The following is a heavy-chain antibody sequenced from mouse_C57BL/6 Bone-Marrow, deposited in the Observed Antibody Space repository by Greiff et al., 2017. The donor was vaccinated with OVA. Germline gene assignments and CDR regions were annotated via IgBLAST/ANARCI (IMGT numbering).Heavy chain of an antibody. CDR3: ASGPPLWLRYWYFDV. Sequence: EVQLQESGGDLVKPGGSLKLSCAASGFTFSSYGMSWVSQTPDKRLEWVATISSGGSYTYYPDSVKGRVTISRDNSKNTLYMQMSSLKSEDTAMYYCASGPPLWLRYWYFDVWGTGTTVTVSS. D-gene: IGHD2-2*01. CDR2: ISSGGSYT. CDR1: GFTFSSYG. J-gene: IGHJ1*03. V-gene: IGHV5-6*01.